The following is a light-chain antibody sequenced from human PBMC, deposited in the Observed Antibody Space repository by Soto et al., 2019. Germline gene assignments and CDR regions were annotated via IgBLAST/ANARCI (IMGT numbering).Light chain of an antibody. Sequence: QSALTQPASVSGSPGQSITISCTGTSSDVGGYNYVSWYQQHPGKAPKLMIYDVSNRPSGVSNRFSGSKSGNTASLTISGLQAEDEDDDYCSSYTSISTYVFGTGTKVTVL. CDR2: DVS. CDR3: SSYTSISTYV. J-gene: IGLJ1*01. CDR1: SSDVGGYNY. V-gene: IGLV2-14*01.